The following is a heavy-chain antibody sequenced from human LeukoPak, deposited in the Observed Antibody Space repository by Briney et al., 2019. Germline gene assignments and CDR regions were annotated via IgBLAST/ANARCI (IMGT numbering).Heavy chain of an antibody. CDR2: ISYDGSNK. CDR3: ARSDSSGYYYLYYFDY. Sequence: GGSLRLSCAASGFTFSSYAMHWVRQAPGKGLEWVAVISYDGSNKYYADSVKGRFTISRDNSKNTLYLQMNSLRAEDTAVYYCARSDSSGYYYLYYFDYWGQGTLVTVSP. D-gene: IGHD3-22*01. V-gene: IGHV3-30-3*01. J-gene: IGHJ4*02. CDR1: GFTFSSYA.